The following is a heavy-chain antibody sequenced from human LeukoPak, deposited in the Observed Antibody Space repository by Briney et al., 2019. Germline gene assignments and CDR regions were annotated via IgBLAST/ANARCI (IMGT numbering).Heavy chain of an antibody. CDR2: INTDGTVT. CDR3: ATKQWLAPPPDS. J-gene: IGHJ4*02. D-gene: IGHD6-19*01. V-gene: IGHV3-74*01. CDR1: GFTFSKYW. Sequence: PGGSLRLSCAASGFTFSKYWMLWVRQAPGKGLESVSRINTDGTVTTYADSVKGRFTVSRDNADNTVFLQMNSVRDKDTAVYYCATKQWLAPPPDSWGQGTPVTVSS.